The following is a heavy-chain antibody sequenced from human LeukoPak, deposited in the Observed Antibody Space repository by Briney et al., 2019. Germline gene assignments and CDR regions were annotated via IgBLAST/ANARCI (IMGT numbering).Heavy chain of an antibody. J-gene: IGHJ4*02. Sequence: GGSLRLSCVASGFTFSNYWMSWVRQAPGKGLEWVANVKQEGLEKYYVDSVKGRFTISRDNAKNTLYLQMNSLRAEDTAVYYCASFAGYWGQGTLVTVSS. CDR2: VKQEGLEK. CDR1: GFTFSNYW. D-gene: IGHD2-21*01. V-gene: IGHV3-7*02. CDR3: ASFAGY.